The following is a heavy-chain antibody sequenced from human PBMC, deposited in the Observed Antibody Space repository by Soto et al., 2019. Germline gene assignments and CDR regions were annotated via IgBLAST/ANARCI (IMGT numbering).Heavy chain of an antibody. CDR2: INHSGST. V-gene: IGHV4-34*01. Sequence: ETLSLTCAVYGGSFSGYYWTWIRQPPGKGLEWIGEINHSGSTNYNPSLKSRVIISVDTSQNQFSLKLSSVTAADTAVYYCARAGYYGSGIHPWGQGTLVTVSS. CDR1: GGSFSGYY. CDR3: ARAGYYGSGIHP. D-gene: IGHD3-10*01. J-gene: IGHJ5*02.